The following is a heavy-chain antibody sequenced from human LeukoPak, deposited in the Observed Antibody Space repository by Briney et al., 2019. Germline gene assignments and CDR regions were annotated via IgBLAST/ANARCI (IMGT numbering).Heavy chain of an antibody. CDR1: GFTFSSYG. V-gene: IGHV3-30*02. J-gene: IGHJ4*02. CDR3: AKELYDFWSGPFDY. CDR2: IRYDGNNK. D-gene: IGHD3-3*01. Sequence: PGGSLRLSCAASGFTFSSYGMHWVRQAPGKGLEWVAFIRYDGNNKYYADSVKGRFTISRDNSKNTLYLQMNSLRAEDTAVYYCAKELYDFWSGPFDYWGRGTLVTVSS.